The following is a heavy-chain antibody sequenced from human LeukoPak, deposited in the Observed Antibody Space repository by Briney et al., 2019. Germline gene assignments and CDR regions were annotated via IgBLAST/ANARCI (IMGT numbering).Heavy chain of an antibody. CDR2: IKQDGSEK. D-gene: IGHD2-2*01. Sequence: PGRSLRLSCAASGFTFSSYWMSWVRQAPGKGLGWVANIKQDGSEKYYVDSVKGRFTISRDNAKNSLYLQMNSLGAEDTAVYYCARDIYCSSTSCYVLGYYYYGMDVWGQGTTVTVSS. J-gene: IGHJ6*02. CDR1: GFTFSSYW. CDR3: ARDIYCSSTSCYVLGYYYYGMDV. V-gene: IGHV3-7*01.